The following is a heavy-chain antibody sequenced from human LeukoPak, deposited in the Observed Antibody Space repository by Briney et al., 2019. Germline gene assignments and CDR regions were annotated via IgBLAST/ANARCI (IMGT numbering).Heavy chain of an antibody. CDR2: VYYSGST. V-gene: IGHV4-31*03. CDR1: GGSISSGGYY. CDR3: ARDGGYSVDY. J-gene: IGHJ4*02. D-gene: IGHD5-18*01. Sequence: SETLSLTCTVSGGSISSGGYYWSWIRQHPGEGLEWIGYVYYSGSTYYNPSLKSRVTISVDTSKNQFSLKLSSVTAADTAVYYCARDGGYSVDYWGQGTLVTVSS.